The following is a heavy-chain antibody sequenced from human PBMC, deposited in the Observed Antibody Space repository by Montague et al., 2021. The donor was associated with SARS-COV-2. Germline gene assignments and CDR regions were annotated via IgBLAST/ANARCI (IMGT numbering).Heavy chain of an antibody. CDR3: ARQIKKLNAMVVVIMYYFDY. Sequence: SETRSLTCTVSGGSISSSSYYWGWIRQPPGKGLEWIGSIYYSGSTYYNPSLKSRVTISVDTSKNQFSLKLSSVTAADTAVYYCARQIKKLNAMVVVIMYYFDYWGQGTLVTVSS. J-gene: IGHJ4*02. CDR1: GGSISSSSYY. CDR2: IYYSGST. D-gene: IGHD3-22*01. V-gene: IGHV4-39*01.